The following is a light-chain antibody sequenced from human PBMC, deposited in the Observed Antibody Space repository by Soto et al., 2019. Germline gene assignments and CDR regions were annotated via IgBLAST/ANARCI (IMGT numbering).Light chain of an antibody. CDR3: QVWDSSSDLRV. CDR2: YDS. J-gene: IGLJ2*01. Sequence: SYELTQPPSVSVAPGKTARITCGGNNIGSKSVHWYQQKPGQAPVLVIYYDSDRPSGIPERFSGYNSGNTATLTISRVEAGDEADYYCQVWDSSSDLRVFGGGTKVTVL. V-gene: IGLV3-21*04. CDR1: NIGSKS.